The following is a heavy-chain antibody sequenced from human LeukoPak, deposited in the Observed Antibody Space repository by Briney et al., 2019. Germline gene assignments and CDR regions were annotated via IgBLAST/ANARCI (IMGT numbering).Heavy chain of an antibody. CDR2: ISAYNGNT. D-gene: IGHD3-10*01. J-gene: IGHJ4*02. CDR3: ARDLGIWFGELLSTFQPFYFDY. CDR1: GYTFPSYG. V-gene: IGHV1-18*01. Sequence: ASVKVSFKASGYTFPSYGISWVRPAPGQGLAWMGWISAYNGNTNYAQKLQGRVTMTTDTSTSTAYIELRSLRSDDTAVYYCARDLGIWFGELLSTFQPFYFDYWGQGTLVTVSS.